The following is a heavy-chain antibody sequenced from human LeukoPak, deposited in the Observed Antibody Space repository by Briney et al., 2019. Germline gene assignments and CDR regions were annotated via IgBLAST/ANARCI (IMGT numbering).Heavy chain of an antibody. CDR1: GFTFSSNS. CDR3: ARGCDSSGYYFEWFDP. CDR2: IIYSSSYL. V-gene: IGHV3-21*01. Sequence: PGGSLRLTCAASGFTFSSNSLNWVRQPPRKGLEWWSSIIYSSSYLNYADSVKGRFTISRDNAKNSLYLHMNSLRAEDTAVYYCARGCDSSGYYFEWFDPWGQGTLVTVSS. D-gene: IGHD3-22*01. J-gene: IGHJ5*02.